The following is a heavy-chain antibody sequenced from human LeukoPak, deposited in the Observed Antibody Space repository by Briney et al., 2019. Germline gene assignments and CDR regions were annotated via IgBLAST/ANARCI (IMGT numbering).Heavy chain of an antibody. J-gene: IGHJ4*02. Sequence: PSETLLLTFSISGDSLCCGTYSWNWLRQPPGKGLEWIGCIDYSGNTYYNPSLKSRVTVSADTSKNQFSLNLTSVTAADTAVYYCTRKWHYANWDCWGQGSLVTVSS. CDR3: TRKWHYANWDC. V-gene: IGHV4-61*01. D-gene: IGHD1-1*01. CDR2: IDYSGNT. CDR1: GDSLCCGTYS.